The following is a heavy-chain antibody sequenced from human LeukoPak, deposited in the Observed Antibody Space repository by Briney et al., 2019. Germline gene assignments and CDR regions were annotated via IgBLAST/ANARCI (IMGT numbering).Heavy chain of an antibody. CDR1: GGSISSYY. CDR3: ARYSSSSFDP. Sequence: PSETLSPTCTVSGGSISSYYWSWIRQPPGKGLEWIGYIYYTGSTNYNPSLNSRVTISVDTSKNQFSLKLSSVTAADTAVYYCARYSSSSFDPWGQGTLVTVSS. CDR2: IYYTGST. V-gene: IGHV4-59*01. J-gene: IGHJ5*02. D-gene: IGHD6-13*01.